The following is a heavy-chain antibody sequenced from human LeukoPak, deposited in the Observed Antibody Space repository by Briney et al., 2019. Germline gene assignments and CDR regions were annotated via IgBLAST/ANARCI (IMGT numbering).Heavy chain of an antibody. Sequence: EGSLRLSCAASGFTFDDYGMSWVRQAPGKGLEWVPGINWNGGSTGYADSVKGRFTISRDNAKNSLYLQMNSLRAEDTALYHCARDFRPSEIAAFYGMDVWGQGTTVTVSS. D-gene: IGHD6-25*01. V-gene: IGHV3-20*01. J-gene: IGHJ6*02. CDR1: GFTFDDYG. CDR2: INWNGGST. CDR3: ARDFRPSEIAAFYGMDV.